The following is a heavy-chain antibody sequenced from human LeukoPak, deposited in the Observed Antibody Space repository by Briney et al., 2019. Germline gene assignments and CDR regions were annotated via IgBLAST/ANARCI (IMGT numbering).Heavy chain of an antibody. CDR2: IWYDGSNK. CDR1: GFTFSSYG. V-gene: IGHV3-33*06. J-gene: IGHJ3*02. CDR3: AKRGGGTMFAFDI. Sequence: PGGSLRLSCAASGFTFSSYGMHWVRQAPGKGLEWVAVIWYDGSNKYYADSVKGRFTISRDNSKNTLYLQMNSLRAEDTAIYYCAKRGGGTMFAFDIWGQGTMVTVSS. D-gene: IGHD3-10*02.